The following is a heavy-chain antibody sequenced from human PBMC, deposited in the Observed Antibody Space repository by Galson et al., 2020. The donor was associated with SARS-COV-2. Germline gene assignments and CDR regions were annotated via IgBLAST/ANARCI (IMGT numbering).Heavy chain of an antibody. CDR1: GGSIYSYY. D-gene: IGHD5-12*01. Sequence: ASETLSLTCTVSGGSIYSYYWTWIRQSPGKGLEWIGYIYSSGSTDYNPYLKSRVTISIDTSNKQFSLNLSSVTTADTAVYYCARVGHTGYDGYRDFYYGLDVWGQGTTVTVSS. CDR2: IYSSGST. V-gene: IGHV4-59*01. J-gene: IGHJ6*02. CDR3: ARVGHTGYDGYRDFYYGLDV.